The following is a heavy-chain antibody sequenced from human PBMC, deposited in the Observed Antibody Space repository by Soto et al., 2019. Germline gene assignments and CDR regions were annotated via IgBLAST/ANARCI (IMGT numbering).Heavy chain of an antibody. V-gene: IGHV3-23*01. CDR2: ISGSGGST. Sequence: EVQLLESGGGLVQPGGSLRLSCAASGFTFSSYAMSWVRQAPGKGLEWVSAISGSGGSTYYADSVKGRFTISRDNSKNTLYLQMNSLRAEDSAVYYCAKSQTPESTSSDCWGQGTLVTVSS. D-gene: IGHD2-15*01. CDR3: AKSQTPESTSSDC. J-gene: IGHJ4*02. CDR1: GFTFSSYA.